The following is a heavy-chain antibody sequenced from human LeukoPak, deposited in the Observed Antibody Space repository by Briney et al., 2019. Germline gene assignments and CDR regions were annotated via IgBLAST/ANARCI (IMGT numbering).Heavy chain of an antibody. D-gene: IGHD6-19*01. CDR1: GFTFDDYG. CDR2: INWNGGST. Sequence: TGGSLRLSCAASGFTFDDYGMSWVRQPPGKGLEWVSGINWNGGSTGYADSVKGRFTISRDNAKNSLYLQMNSLRAEDTALYHCARDLSSGWYWFDPWGQGTLVTVSS. CDR3: ARDLSSGWYWFDP. J-gene: IGHJ5*02. V-gene: IGHV3-20*01.